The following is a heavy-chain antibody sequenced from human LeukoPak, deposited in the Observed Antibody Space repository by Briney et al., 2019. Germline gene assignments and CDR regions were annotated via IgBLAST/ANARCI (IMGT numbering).Heavy chain of an antibody. J-gene: IGHJ4*02. V-gene: IGHV4-39*07. CDR2: IYYSGST. D-gene: IGHD5-12*01. Sequence: SETLSLTCTVSGGSISSSSYYWGWIRQPPGKGLEWIGSIYYSGSTYYNPSLKSRVTISVDTSKNQISLKLSSVTAADTAVYYCATKGNSGYDWGDPFDYWGQGTLVTVSS. CDR3: ATKGNSGYDWGDPFDY. CDR1: GGSISSSSYY.